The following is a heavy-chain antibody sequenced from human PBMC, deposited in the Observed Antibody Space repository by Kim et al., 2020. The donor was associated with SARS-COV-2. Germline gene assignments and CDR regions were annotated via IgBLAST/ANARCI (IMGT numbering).Heavy chain of an antibody. V-gene: IGHV3-48*02. CDR2: ISSSSSTI. D-gene: IGHD3-10*01. CDR3: ASDRYYYGSGSPYFDY. CDR1: GFTFSSYS. Sequence: GGSLRLSCAASGFTFSSYSMNWVRQAPGKGLEWVSYISSSSSTIYYADSVKGRFTISRDNAKNSLYLQMNSLRDEDTAVYYCASDRYYYGSGSPYFDYWGQGALVTVSS. J-gene: IGHJ4*02.